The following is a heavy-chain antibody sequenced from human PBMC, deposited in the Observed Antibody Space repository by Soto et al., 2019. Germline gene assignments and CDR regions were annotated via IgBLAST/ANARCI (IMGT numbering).Heavy chain of an antibody. CDR2: IYYSGST. V-gene: IGHV4-39*01. D-gene: IGHD1-26*01. J-gene: IGHJ3*02. Sequence: QLQLQESGPGLVKPSETLSLTCTVSGGSISSSSYYWGWIRQPPGKGLEWIGSIYYSGSTYYNPSLKSRVPISVDTSKNQFSLKLSSVTAADTAVYYCARTSGSYDAFDIWGQGTMVTVSS. CDR3: ARTSGSYDAFDI. CDR1: GGSISSSSYY.